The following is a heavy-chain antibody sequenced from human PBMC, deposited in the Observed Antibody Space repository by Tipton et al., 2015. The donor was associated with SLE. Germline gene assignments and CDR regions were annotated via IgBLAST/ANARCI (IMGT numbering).Heavy chain of an antibody. CDR2: IYYSGST. Sequence: LRLSCTVSGGSISSCYWSWIRQPPGKGLEWIGYIYYSGSTNYNPSLKSRVTISVDTSKNQFSLKLSSVTAADTAVYYCAREEYSSGWTEVHWFDPWGQGTLVTVSS. V-gene: IGHV4-59*01. CDR1: GGSISSCY. CDR3: AREEYSSGWTEVHWFDP. D-gene: IGHD6-19*01. J-gene: IGHJ5*02.